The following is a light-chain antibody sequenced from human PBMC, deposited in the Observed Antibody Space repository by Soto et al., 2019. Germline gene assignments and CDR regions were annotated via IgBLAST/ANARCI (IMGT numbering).Light chain of an antibody. J-gene: IGLJ1*01. Sequence: QSVLTQPPSVSGAPGQRVTISCTGSSSKNGAGYDVHWYQQLPGKAPKILIYGNNKRPSGVPERFSGSKSDTSASLAITGLQAEDEADYYCQSYDSSLSGYVFGTGTKVTVL. CDR3: QSYDSSLSGYV. V-gene: IGLV1-40*01. CDR1: SSKNGAGYD. CDR2: GNN.